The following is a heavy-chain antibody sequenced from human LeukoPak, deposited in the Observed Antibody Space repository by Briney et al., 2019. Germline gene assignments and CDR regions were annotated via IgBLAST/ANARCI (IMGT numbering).Heavy chain of an antibody. CDR2: INEDGSEK. V-gene: IGHV3-7*01. Sequence: GGPLRLSCAASGFTFSSYWMHWVRQAPGKGLEWTANINEDGSEKHYVDSVEGRFTISRDNAKNSLYLQMNSLRVEDTALYYCTRGDSSSKIDYWGQGILVIVSS. CDR3: TRGDSSSKIDY. J-gene: IGHJ4*02. D-gene: IGHD6-6*01. CDR1: GFTFSSYW.